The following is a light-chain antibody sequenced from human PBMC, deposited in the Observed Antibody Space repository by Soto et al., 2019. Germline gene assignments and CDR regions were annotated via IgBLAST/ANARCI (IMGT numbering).Light chain of an antibody. Sequence: EVVLTQSPGTLSLSPGERATLSCRASQYISSNYLAWYQQKPGRAPRLLIFGAFNRAPGVPDRFSGSASGTDFALTISGLEPEDFAVYYCQQYDTSPRTFGGGTKV. J-gene: IGKJ4*01. V-gene: IGKV3-20*01. CDR3: QQYDTSPRT. CDR2: GAF. CDR1: QYISSNY.